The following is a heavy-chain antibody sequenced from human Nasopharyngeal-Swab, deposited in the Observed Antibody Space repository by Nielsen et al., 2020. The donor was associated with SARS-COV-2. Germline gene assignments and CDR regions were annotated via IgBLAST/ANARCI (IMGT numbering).Heavy chain of an antibody. CDR2: ISPDGRGT. CDR1: GFTFSRDW. CDR3: ARGTSDWRGIDY. D-gene: IGHD6-19*01. Sequence: GESLKISCAASGFTFSRDWVHWVRQPPGKGLVGVSRISPDGRGTSFADSVKGRFTISRDNAKNTLYLQMNSLRVEDTAVYFCARGTSDWRGIDYWGQGTLVTVSS. V-gene: IGHV3-74*01. J-gene: IGHJ4*02.